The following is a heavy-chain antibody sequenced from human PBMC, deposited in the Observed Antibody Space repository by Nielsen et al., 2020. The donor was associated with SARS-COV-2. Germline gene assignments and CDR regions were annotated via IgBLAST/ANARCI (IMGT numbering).Heavy chain of an antibody. J-gene: IGHJ6*02. D-gene: IGHD2-15*01. Sequence: WIRQPPGKGLEWVSSISSSSSYIYYADSVKGRFTISRDNAKNSLYLQMNSLRAEDTAVYYCARDRTCSGGSCYGYYYYGMDVWGQGTTVTVSS. CDR3: ARDRTCSGGSCYGYYYYGMDV. CDR2: ISSSSSYI. V-gene: IGHV3-21*01.